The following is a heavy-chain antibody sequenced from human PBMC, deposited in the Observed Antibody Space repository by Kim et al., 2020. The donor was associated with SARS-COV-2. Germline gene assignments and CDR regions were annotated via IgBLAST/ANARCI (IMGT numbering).Heavy chain of an antibody. V-gene: IGHV3-74*01. CDR2: INSDGSST. CDR1: GFTFSNFW. D-gene: IGHD2-15*01. Sequence: GGSLRLSCAASGFTFSNFWMHWVRQAPGKGLMWVSRINSDGSSTIYADTVKGRFTISRDNAKNTLYLQMNSLRAEDTAIYYCVRRYCSGGGCYYDYWGQGMLVTGAS. CDR3: VRRYCSGGGCYYDY. J-gene: IGHJ4*02.